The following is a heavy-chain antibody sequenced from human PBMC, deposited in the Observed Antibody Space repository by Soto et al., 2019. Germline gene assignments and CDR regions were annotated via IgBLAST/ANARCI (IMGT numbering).Heavy chain of an antibody. CDR3: ARAQWELDY. V-gene: IGHV3-11*06. CDR1: GFTFSDYY. Sequence: PGGSLRLSCAASGFTFSDYYMSWIRQAPGKGLGWVSYISTTGSFTNYADSLKGRFTISRDNAKNSLYLQMNSLRADDTAVYYCARAQWELDYWGQGTLVTVSS. CDR2: ISTTGSFT. D-gene: IGHD1-26*01. J-gene: IGHJ4*02.